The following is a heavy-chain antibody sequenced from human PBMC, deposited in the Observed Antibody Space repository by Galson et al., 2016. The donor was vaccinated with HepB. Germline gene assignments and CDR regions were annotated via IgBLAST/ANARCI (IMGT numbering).Heavy chain of an antibody. CDR3: ARNYYDNSGYYNGFDS. D-gene: IGHD3-22*01. Sequence: SLRLSCAASGFSFSTYSVNWVRQAPGKGLEWVSCITTSGYIYYADSVTGRFTTSRDDAKNSLCLQMNSLRVEDTAVYYCARNYYDNSGYYNGFDSWGQGTLVTVSS. CDR1: GFSFSTYS. J-gene: IGHJ4*02. CDR2: ITTSGYI. V-gene: IGHV3-21*01.